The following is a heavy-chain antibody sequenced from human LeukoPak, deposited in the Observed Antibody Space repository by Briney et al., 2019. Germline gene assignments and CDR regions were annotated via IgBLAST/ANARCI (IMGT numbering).Heavy chain of an antibody. CDR3: ARDYHDSSGYYYSHFDY. J-gene: IGHJ4*02. CDR2: IIPILGIA. CDR1: GGTFSSYA. Sequence: SVKVSCKASGGTFSSYAISWVRQAPGQGLEWMGRIIPILGIANYAQKFQGRVTITADKSTSTAYMELSSLRSEDTAVYYCARDYHDSSGYYYSHFDYWGQGTLVTVSS. D-gene: IGHD3-22*01. V-gene: IGHV1-69*04.